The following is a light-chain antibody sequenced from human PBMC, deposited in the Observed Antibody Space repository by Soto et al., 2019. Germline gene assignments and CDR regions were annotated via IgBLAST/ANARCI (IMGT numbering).Light chain of an antibody. J-gene: IGLJ2*01. CDR2: DVY. V-gene: IGLV2-14*01. CDR3: SSSTSDTTRDVV. Sequence: QSALTQPASVFGSPGQSITISCTGTSSDVGGYNYVSWYQQHPGEAPKLMIYDVYNRPSGVSYRFSGSKSGNTASLTISGLQAEDEADYYCSSSTSDTTRDVVFGGGTQLT. CDR1: SSDVGGYNY.